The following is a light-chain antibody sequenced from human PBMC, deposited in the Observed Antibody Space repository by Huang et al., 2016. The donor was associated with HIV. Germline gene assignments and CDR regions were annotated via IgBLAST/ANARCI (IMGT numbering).Light chain of an antibody. CDR3: QQYGTSPWT. CDR2: GAS. CDR1: QSVGSNY. V-gene: IGKV3-20*01. Sequence: EIVLTQSPGTLSLSPGERATLSCRASQSVGSNYIAWYQQKPGQAPRLLIYGASSRATGIPDNFSGSGSGTDFTLTISRLEPKDFAVYYCQQYGTSPWTFGQGTRVEIK. J-gene: IGKJ1*01.